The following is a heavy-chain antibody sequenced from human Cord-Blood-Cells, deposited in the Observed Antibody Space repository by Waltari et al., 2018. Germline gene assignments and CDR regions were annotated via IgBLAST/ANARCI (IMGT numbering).Heavy chain of an antibody. J-gene: IGHJ3*02. CDR1: GGTFSSYA. CDR3: ARPPTRNYDHDAFEI. V-gene: IGHV1-69*09. CDR2: IIPNLGLA. Sequence: QVQLVQSGAAVKKPGSSVKVSCKASGGTFSSYAISWVRQVPGQGVEWMGRIIPNLGLANWAQKCQGRVTITADKSTSTAYMGLSSLRSEDTAVYYCARPPTRNYDHDAFEIWGKGTMVTVSS. D-gene: IGHD1-7*01.